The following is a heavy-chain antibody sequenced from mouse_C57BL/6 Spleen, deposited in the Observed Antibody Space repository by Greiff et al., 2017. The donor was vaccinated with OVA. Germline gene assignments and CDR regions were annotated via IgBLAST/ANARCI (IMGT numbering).Heavy chain of an antibody. CDR1: GYSFTGYY. CDR2: INPSTGGT. D-gene: IGHD2-2*01. V-gene: IGHV1-42*01. CDR3: ARSMVTRSY. J-gene: IGHJ3*01. Sequence: VQLQQSGPELVKPGASVKISCKASGYSFTGYYMNWVKQSPEKSLEWIGEINPSTGGTTYNQKFKAKATLTVDKSSSTAYMQLKSLTSEDSAVYYCARSMVTRSYWGQGTLVTVSA.